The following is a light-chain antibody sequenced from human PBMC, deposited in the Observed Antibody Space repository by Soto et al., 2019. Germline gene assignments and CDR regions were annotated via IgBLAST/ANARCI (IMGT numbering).Light chain of an antibody. J-gene: IGLJ1*01. CDR3: CSYAGSDTDV. CDR2: EVS. V-gene: IGLV2-23*02. Sequence: QSVLSQPASVSGSPGQSITISCTGTSSDVGNYNLVSWYHQHPGRAPKLLIYEVSKRPSGVSNRFSGSKSGNTASLTISGLQAEDEADYYCCSYAGSDTDVFGSGTKVTVL. CDR1: SSDVGNYNL.